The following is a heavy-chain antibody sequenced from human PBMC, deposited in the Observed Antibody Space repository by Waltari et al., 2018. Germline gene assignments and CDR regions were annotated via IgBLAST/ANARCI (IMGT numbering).Heavy chain of an antibody. J-gene: IGHJ4*02. D-gene: IGHD2-21*01. CDR2: IYQTGNT. Sequence: QVHLQESGPGLVKASETLSLTCNVPGYFISSGSYWGWIRQPPGKGLEWIGTIYQTGNTYYNPSLKSRVTISVGTSKTQFSLQVRSVTAADTAVYYCARGSVMAHFDYWGQGTLVTVSS. V-gene: IGHV4-38-2*02. CDR1: GYFISSGSY. CDR3: ARGSVMAHFDY.